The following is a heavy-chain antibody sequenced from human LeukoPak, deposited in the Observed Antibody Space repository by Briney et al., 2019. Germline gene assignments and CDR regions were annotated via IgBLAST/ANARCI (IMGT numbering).Heavy chain of an antibody. Sequence: GGSLRLSCAASGFTFDDYAMHWVRQAPGKGLEWVSDISWNSGSIGYADSVKGRFTISRDNAKNSLYLQMNSLRAEDTALYYCAKDILGVGAIIDYWGQGTLVTVSS. CDR1: GFTFDDYA. D-gene: IGHD1-26*01. CDR2: ISWNSGSI. V-gene: IGHV3-9*01. J-gene: IGHJ4*02. CDR3: AKDILGVGAIIDY.